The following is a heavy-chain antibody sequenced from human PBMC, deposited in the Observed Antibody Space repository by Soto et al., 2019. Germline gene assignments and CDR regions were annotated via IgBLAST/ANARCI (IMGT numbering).Heavy chain of an antibody. D-gene: IGHD6-19*01. CDR1: GFTFSSYW. V-gene: IGHV3-7*01. CDR2: IKQDGSEK. Sequence: GGSLRLSCAASGFTFSSYWMSWVRQAPGKGLEWVANIKQDGSEKYYVDSVKGRFTISRDNAKNSLYLQMNSLRAEDTAVYYCARDGQAVAGMGFDYWGQGTLVTVSS. J-gene: IGHJ4*02. CDR3: ARDGQAVAGMGFDY.